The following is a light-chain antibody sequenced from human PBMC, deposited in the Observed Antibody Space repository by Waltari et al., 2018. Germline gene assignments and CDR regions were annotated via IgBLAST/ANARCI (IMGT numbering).Light chain of an antibody. CDR1: KLGDKY. Sequence: SYELTQPPSVSVSPGPPASITCSGDKLGDKYACWDQQKPGQSLVLVSDQDTKRPSGILERFAGANSVNTATLTISGTQAMDEADYYCQAWDSSSRVFGGGTKLTVL. CDR2: QDT. V-gene: IGLV3-1*01. CDR3: QAWDSSSRV. J-gene: IGLJ3*02.